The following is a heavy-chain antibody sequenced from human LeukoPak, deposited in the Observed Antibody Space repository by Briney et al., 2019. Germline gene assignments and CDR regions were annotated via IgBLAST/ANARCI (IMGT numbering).Heavy chain of an antibody. J-gene: IGHJ2*01. CDR3: ARDLIHGLRLPNWYFDL. CDR1: GFTVSSNY. V-gene: IGHV3-53*01. Sequence: GGSLRLSCAASGFTVSSNYMSWVRQAPGKGLEWVSVIYSGGSTYYADSVKGRFTISRDNSKNTLYLQMNSLRAEDTAVYYCARDLIHGLRLPNWYFDLWGRGTLVTVSS. CDR2: IYSGGST. D-gene: IGHD5-12*01.